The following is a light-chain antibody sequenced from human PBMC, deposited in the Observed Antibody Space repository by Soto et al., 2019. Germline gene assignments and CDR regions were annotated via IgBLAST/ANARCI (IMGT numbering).Light chain of an antibody. CDR2: AAS. CDR1: QTISSY. CDR3: RQTYSTPRT. J-gene: IGKJ1*01. V-gene: IGKV1-39*01. Sequence: DIQMTQSPSSLSASVGDRVTMTCRASQTISSYLNWYQQKPGKAPNLLIYAASSLQSGVPSRFSGSGSGTDFTLTINSLQPEDFAIYYCRQTYSTPRTFGQGTKVEIK.